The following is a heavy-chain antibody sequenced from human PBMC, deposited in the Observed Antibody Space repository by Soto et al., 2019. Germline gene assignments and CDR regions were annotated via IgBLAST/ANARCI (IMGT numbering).Heavy chain of an antibody. V-gene: IGHV3-33*01. Sequence: QVQLVESGGGVVQPGRSLRLSCAASGFTFSSYGMHWVRQAPGKGLEWVAVIWYDGSNKYYADSVKGRFTISRDNSKNTLYLQMNSLRAEDTAVYYCARGGTDYGGNCDYWGQGTLVTVSS. J-gene: IGHJ4*02. CDR1: GFTFSSYG. CDR2: IWYDGSNK. D-gene: IGHD4-17*01. CDR3: ARGGTDYGGNCDY.